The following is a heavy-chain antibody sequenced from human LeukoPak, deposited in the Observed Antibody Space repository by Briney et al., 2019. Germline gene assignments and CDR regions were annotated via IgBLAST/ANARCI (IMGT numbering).Heavy chain of an antibody. CDR3: AREAPSGHDYLDY. D-gene: IGHD5-12*01. J-gene: IGHJ4*02. V-gene: IGHV3-53*01. CDR1: GFTVSSNY. Sequence: GGSLRLSCAASGFTVSSNYMSWVRPAPGKGLEWVSVIYSGGSTYYADSVKGRFTISRDNSKNTLYLQMNSLRAEDTAVYYCAREAPSGHDYLDYWGQGTLVTVSS. CDR2: IYSGGST.